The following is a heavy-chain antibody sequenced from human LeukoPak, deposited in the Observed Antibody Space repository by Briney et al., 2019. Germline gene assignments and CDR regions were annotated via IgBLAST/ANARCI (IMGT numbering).Heavy chain of an antibody. D-gene: IGHD3-22*01. V-gene: IGHV3-30*04. CDR1: GFTFSSYA. J-gene: IGHJ4*02. Sequence: GGSLRLSCAASGFTFSSYAMHWVRQAPGKGLEWVAVISYDGSNRYYADSVKGRFTISRDNSKNTLYLQMNSLRAEDTAVYYCARGVEGYYDSSGYPPSPTYYFDYWGQGTLVTVSS. CDR2: ISYDGSNR. CDR3: ARGVEGYYDSSGYPPSPTYYFDY.